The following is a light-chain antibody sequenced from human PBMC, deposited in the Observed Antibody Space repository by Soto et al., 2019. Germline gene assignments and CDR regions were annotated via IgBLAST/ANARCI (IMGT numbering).Light chain of an antibody. CDR2: GES. CDR1: QSVSSN. CDR3: QQYNNWPPWT. Sequence: EIVMTQSPATLSVSPGERATLSCRASQSVSSNLAWYQQKPGQAPRLLIYGESTRATGIPARFSGSGSGTELTLTISSLQSEDFPVYYCQQYNNWPPWTFGQGTKVEIK. J-gene: IGKJ1*01. V-gene: IGKV3-15*01.